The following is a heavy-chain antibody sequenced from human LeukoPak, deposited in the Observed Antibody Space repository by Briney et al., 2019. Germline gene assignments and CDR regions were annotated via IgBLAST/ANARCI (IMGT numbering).Heavy chain of an antibody. CDR3: ARDPATYNWNDVDYFDY. J-gene: IGHJ4*02. V-gene: IGHV1-18*01. D-gene: IGHD1-1*01. CDR1: GYTFTSYG. CDR2: ISAYNGNT. Sequence: ASVKVSCKASGYTFTSYGISWVRQAPGQGLERMGWISAYNGNTNYAQKLQGRVTMTTDTFTSTAYMELRSLRSDDTAVYYCARDPATYNWNDVDYFDYWGQGTLVTVSS.